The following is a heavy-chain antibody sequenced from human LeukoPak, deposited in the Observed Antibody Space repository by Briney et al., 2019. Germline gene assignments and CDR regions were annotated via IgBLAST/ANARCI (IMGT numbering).Heavy chain of an antibody. CDR3: ARDRIVYCGGDCYRLDY. Sequence: PGGSLRLSCAASGFTFSSYSMNWVRQAPGKGLEWVSYISSSGSIIYHADSLKGRFTISRDNAKNSLYLQMNSLRAEDTAVYYCARDRIVYCGGDCYRLDYWGQGTLVTVSS. J-gene: IGHJ4*02. D-gene: IGHD2-21*02. V-gene: IGHV3-48*04. CDR2: ISSSGSII. CDR1: GFTFSSYS.